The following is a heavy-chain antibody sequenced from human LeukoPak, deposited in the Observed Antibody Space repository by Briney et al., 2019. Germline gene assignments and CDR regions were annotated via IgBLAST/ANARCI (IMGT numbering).Heavy chain of an antibody. J-gene: IGHJ5*02. D-gene: IGHD4-17*01. CDR3: ARGDYYGDPPLWFDP. CDR2: ISAYNGNT. V-gene: IGHV1-18*01. Sequence: HWASVKVSCKASGYTFTSYGISWVRQAPGQGLEWMGWISAYNGNTNYAQKLQGRVTMTTDTSTSTAYMELRSLRSDDTAVYYCARGDYYGDPPLWFDPWGQGTLVTVSS. CDR1: GYTFTSYG.